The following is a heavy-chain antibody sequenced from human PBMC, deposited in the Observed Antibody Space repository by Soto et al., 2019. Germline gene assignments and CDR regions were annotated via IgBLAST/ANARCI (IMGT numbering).Heavy chain of an antibody. D-gene: IGHD3-16*01. J-gene: IGHJ4*02. Sequence: GGPLRLSCVVSGLSFSRNSMHWVRQAPGKGLEWVSSISSGSAYIFYADSVKGRFTISRDNAKNSLYLQMNSLTAEDTAVYYCARDTLRGDFDYWGQGTLVTVSS. CDR1: GLSFSRNS. V-gene: IGHV3-21*01. CDR3: ARDTLRGDFDY. CDR2: ISSGSAYI.